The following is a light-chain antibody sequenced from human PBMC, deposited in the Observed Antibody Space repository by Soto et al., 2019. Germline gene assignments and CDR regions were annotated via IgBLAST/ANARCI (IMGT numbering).Light chain of an antibody. CDR2: WAS. J-gene: IGKJ4*01. Sequence: DIVMTTSPDSLAVSLGERATINCKSSQSVLYSSNNKNYLAWYQQKPGPPPKLLIYWASTRESGVPDRFSGSGSGTDFTLTISSLQAEDVAVYYCQQYYITPRTFGGGTKLEIK. V-gene: IGKV4-1*01. CDR1: QSVLYSSNNKNY. CDR3: QQYYITPRT.